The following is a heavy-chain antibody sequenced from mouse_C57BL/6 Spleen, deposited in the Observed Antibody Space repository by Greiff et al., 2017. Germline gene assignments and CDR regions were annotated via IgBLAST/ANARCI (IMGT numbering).Heavy chain of an antibody. D-gene: IGHD2-5*01. J-gene: IGHJ3*01. CDR1: GYTFTSYW. CDR2: IDPNSGGT. V-gene: IGHV1-72*01. CDR3: AAYYSNYEAWFAY. Sequence: QVQLKQPGAELVKPGASVKLSCKASGYTFTSYWMHWVKQRPGRGLEWIGRIDPNSGGTKYNEKFKSKATLTVDKPSSTAYMQLSSLTSEDSAVYYCAAYYSNYEAWFAYWGQGTLVTVSA.